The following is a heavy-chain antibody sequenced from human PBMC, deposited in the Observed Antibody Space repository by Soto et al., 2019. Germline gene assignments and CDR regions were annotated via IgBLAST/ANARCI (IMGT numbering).Heavy chain of an antibody. Sequence: VQLVESGGGVVQPGRSLRLSCAASGFTFSDYAMHWVRQAPGKGLEWVAVVSHDGRNTHYADSVKGRFTISRDSSKNTVSFEMTNLRAEDSAFYYCAKGGRQWLVTSDFNYWGQGALVTVSS. CDR2: VSHDGRNT. CDR3: AKGGRQWLVTSDFNY. D-gene: IGHD6-19*01. V-gene: IGHV3-30*18. J-gene: IGHJ4*02. CDR1: GFTFSDYA.